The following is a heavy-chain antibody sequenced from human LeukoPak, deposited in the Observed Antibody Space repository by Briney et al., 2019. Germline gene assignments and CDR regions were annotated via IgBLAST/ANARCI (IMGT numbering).Heavy chain of an antibody. V-gene: IGHV3-21*01. CDR1: GFTFSSYS. D-gene: IGHD2-2*01. J-gene: IGHJ3*02. CDR2: ISSSSSYI. CDR3: ARASSNAFDI. Sequence: KAGGSLRLSCAASGFTFSSYSMNWVRQAPGKGLEWVSSISSSSSYIYYADSVKGRFTISRDNAKNSLYLQMNSLRAEDTAVYYCARASSNAFDIWGQGTMVTVSS.